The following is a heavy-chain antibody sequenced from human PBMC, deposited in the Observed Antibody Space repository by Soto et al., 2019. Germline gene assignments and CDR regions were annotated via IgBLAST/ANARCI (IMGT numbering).Heavy chain of an antibody. CDR1: GFTFDDYA. D-gene: IGHD6-19*01. J-gene: IGHJ6*02. CDR2: ISSSSRDT. CDR3: ARLGLSYYYYGMDV. Sequence: GGSLRLSCAASGFTFDDYAMSWIRQAPGKGLEWVSYISSSSRDTNYADSVKGRFTISRDNAKNSLFLQMNSLRAEDTAVYYCARLGLSYYYYGMDVWGQGTTVTVSS. V-gene: IGHV3-11*03.